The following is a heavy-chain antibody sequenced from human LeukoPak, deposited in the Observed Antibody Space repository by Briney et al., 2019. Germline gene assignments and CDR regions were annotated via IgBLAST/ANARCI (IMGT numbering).Heavy chain of an antibody. CDR1: GFTFSSYE. Sequence: GGSLRLSCAASGFTFSSYEMNWVRQAPGKGLEWVSYISSSGSTRYYADSVKGRFTFSRDNAKNSLYLQMNSLRAEDTALYYCAKAHVPTMIRGVVSSDWGQGTLVTVSS. V-gene: IGHV3-48*03. J-gene: IGHJ4*02. CDR2: ISSSGSTR. D-gene: IGHD3-10*01. CDR3: AKAHVPTMIRGVVSSD.